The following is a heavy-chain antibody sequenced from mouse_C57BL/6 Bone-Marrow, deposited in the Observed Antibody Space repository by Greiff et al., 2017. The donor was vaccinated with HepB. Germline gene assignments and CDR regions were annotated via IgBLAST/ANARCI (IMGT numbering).Heavy chain of an antibody. CDR1: GYSFTDYN. CDR2: INPNYGTT. D-gene: IGHD2-5*01. J-gene: IGHJ3*01. Sequence: EVKLVESGPELVKPGASVKISCKASGYSFTDYNMNWVKQSNGKSLEWIGVINPNYGTTSYNQKFKGKATLTVDQSSSTAYMQLNSLTSEDSAVYYCARKGDSNYGRGFAYWGQGTLVTVSA. CDR3: ARKGDSNYGRGFAY. V-gene: IGHV1-39*01.